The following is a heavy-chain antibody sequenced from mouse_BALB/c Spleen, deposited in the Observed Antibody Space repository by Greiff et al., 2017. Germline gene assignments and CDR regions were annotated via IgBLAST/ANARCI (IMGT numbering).Heavy chain of an antibody. J-gene: IGHJ4*01. Sequence: VQLQQSGPELVKPGASVKISCKASGYSFTGYFMNWVMQSHGKSLEWIGRINPYNGDTFYNQKFKGKATLTVDKSSSTAHMELRSLASEDSAVYYCARGNSRMDYWGQGTSVTVSS. V-gene: IGHV1-20*02. CDR3: ARGNSRMDY. D-gene: IGHD2-1*01. CDR1: GYSFTGYF. CDR2: INPYNGDT.